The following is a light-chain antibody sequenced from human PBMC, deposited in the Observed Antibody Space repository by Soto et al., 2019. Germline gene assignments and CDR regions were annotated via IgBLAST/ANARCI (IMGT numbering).Light chain of an antibody. CDR2: GAR. Sequence: IVMTQSPATLSVSPGERATLSCRASQSINSNLAWFQQKPGQAPRLLIYGARTRATGVPDRFSASGSGTDFSLTISRLEPEDFAVYYCQQYGTSPWTFGQGTKVDIK. CDR1: QSINSN. J-gene: IGKJ1*01. CDR3: QQYGTSPWT. V-gene: IGKV3D-15*01.